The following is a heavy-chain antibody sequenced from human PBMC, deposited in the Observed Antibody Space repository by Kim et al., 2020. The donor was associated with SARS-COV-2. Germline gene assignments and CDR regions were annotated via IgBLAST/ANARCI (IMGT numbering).Heavy chain of an antibody. Sequence: SETLSLTCAVYGGSFSGYYWSWIRQPPGKGLEWIGEINHSGSTNYNPSLKSRVTISVDTSKNQFSLKLSSVTAADTAVYYCARARFWRTVTAYYYYYGMDVWGQGTTVTVSS. CDR3: ARARFWRTVTAYYYYYGMDV. D-gene: IGHD4-17*01. V-gene: IGHV4-34*01. CDR2: INHSGST. CDR1: GGSFSGYY. J-gene: IGHJ6*02.